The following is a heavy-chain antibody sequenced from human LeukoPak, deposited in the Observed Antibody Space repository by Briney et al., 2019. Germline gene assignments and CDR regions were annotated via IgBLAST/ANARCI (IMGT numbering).Heavy chain of an antibody. V-gene: IGHV4-59*11. CDR3: ARSYNSGRYYPYYFDY. J-gene: IGHJ4*02. Sequence: SETLSLTCTVSGGSISSHFWSWIRQPPGKGLEWIGSIYYTGNTNYNPSLKSRVTISVDTSNNQFSQKLKSVTAADTAVYYCARSYNSGRYYPYYFDYWGQGTLVTVSS. CDR2: IYYTGNT. CDR1: GGSISSHF. D-gene: IGHD3-10*01.